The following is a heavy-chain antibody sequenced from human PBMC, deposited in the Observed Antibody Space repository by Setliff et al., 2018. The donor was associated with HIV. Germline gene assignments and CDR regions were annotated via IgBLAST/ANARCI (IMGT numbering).Heavy chain of an antibody. J-gene: IGHJ4*01. Sequence: PSETLSLTCVVSGVSISNSLWWTWVRQPPGKGLEWIGSIYYSGSTKYNPSLKSRVTISLDMSKNQFSLKLNSVTAADTATYYCARLGYYNVWLGYWTDYWGHGTLVTVSS. CDR3: ARLGYYNVWLGYWTDY. CDR2: IYYSGST. V-gene: IGHV4-4*02. CDR1: GVSISNSLW. D-gene: IGHD3-3*01.